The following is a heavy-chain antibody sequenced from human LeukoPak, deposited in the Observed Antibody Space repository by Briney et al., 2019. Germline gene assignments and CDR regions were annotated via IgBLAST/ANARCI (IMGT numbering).Heavy chain of an antibody. Sequence: ASVKLSCKASGYTFTSYYMHWVRQAPGQGLEWMGIINPSGGSTSYAQKFQGRVTMTRDTSTSTVYMELSSLRSEDTAVYYCARDRYYYDSSGYIRGISFDYWGQGTLVTASS. CDR3: ARDRYYYDSSGYIRGISFDY. V-gene: IGHV1-46*01. CDR2: INPSGGST. D-gene: IGHD3-22*01. CDR1: GYTFTSYY. J-gene: IGHJ4*02.